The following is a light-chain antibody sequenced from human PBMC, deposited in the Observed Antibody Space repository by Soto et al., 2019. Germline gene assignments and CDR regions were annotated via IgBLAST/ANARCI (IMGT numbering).Light chain of an antibody. CDR2: DVS. CDR3: TSYTSSSTLV. Sequence: QSVLTQPASVSGSPGQSITISCTGTSSDVGGYNYVSWYQQHRGKAPKLMIYDVSNRPSGVSNRFSGSKSGNTASLTISGLQAEDEDDYYCTSYTSSSTLVFGGGTKLTVL. CDR1: SSDVGGYNY. J-gene: IGLJ2*01. V-gene: IGLV2-14*01.